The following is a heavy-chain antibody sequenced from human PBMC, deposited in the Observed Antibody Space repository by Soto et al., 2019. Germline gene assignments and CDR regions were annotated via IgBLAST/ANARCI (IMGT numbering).Heavy chain of an antibody. CDR1: GYTFTDYN. Sequence: ASVKVSCKTSGYTFTDYNLHWVRQAPGQGLEWMGSVNPRNGDAVSPQKFQARVTMTRDASTTTAYMELIRLTSPDTAVYYCARHRFTSGSDYFDYWGQGTVVTVSS. D-gene: IGHD1-1*01. CDR2: VNPRNGDA. CDR3: ARHRFTSGSDYFDY. V-gene: IGHV1-2*02. J-gene: IGHJ4*02.